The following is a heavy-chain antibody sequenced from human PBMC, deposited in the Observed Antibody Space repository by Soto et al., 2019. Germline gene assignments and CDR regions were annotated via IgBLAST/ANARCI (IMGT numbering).Heavy chain of an antibody. Sequence: PGGSLRLSCAASGFTFSSYWMHWVRQVPGKGLVWVARTDEYGSTINYADSVKGRFTISRDNAKNTLYLEMNSLRGEDTALYYCTRDIGGRGAFWGQGSLVTVYS. V-gene: IGHV3-74*01. CDR1: GFTFSSYW. D-gene: IGHD3-16*01. J-gene: IGHJ4*02. CDR2: TDEYGSTI. CDR3: TRDIGGRGAF.